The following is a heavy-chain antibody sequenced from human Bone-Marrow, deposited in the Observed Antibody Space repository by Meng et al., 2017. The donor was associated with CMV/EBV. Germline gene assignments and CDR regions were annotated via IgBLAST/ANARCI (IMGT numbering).Heavy chain of an antibody. CDR2: ISSSSSYI. J-gene: IGHJ6*02. Sequence: GESLKISCAASGFTFSSYSMNWVRQAPGKGLEWVSSISSSSSYIYYADSVKGRFTISRDNAKNSLYLQMNSLRAEDTAVYYCARDFDPLGMAVWGPGNTVNVSS. CDR1: GFTFSSYS. V-gene: IGHV3-21*01. CDR3: ARDFDPLGMAV.